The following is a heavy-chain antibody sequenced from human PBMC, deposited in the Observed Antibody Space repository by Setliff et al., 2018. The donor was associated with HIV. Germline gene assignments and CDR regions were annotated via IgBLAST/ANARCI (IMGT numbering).Heavy chain of an antibody. CDR1: GDIFNNNA. D-gene: IGHD3-22*01. V-gene: IGHV1-69*04. CDR2: IIPIFGMA. Sequence: SVKVSCKASGDIFNNNAINWVRQAPGQGLEWMGRIIPIFGMANYARKFQGRVTITADKSTSTTEMELSSLTSDDTAVYYCARDDHYYDMGSILSDWYFDLWGRGTLVTVSS. J-gene: IGHJ2*01. CDR3: ARDDHYYDMGSILSDWYFDL.